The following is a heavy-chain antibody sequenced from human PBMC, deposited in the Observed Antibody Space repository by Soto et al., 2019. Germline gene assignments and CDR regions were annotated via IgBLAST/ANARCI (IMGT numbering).Heavy chain of an antibody. J-gene: IGHJ3*02. Sequence: QVQLQQWGAGLLKPSETLSLTCAVYGGFVTSGSYYWSWIRQPPGKGREWIGEMSHSGGTHFNPSLRSRATISVDTAKKQFTLKMSSVPAAATALYYCARVERGTATTVVDAFDIWGPGTRVTVSS. CDR3: ARVERGTATTVVDAFDI. V-gene: IGHV4-34*01. CDR1: GGFVTSGSYY. D-gene: IGHD1-1*01. CDR2: MSHSGGT.